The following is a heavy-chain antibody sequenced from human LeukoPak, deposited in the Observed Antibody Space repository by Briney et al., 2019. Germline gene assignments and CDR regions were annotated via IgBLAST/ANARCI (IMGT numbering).Heavy chain of an antibody. V-gene: IGHV1-2*02. CDR2: INPNSGGT. D-gene: IGHD2-2*01. J-gene: IGHJ3*02. Sequence: ASVKVSCKASGYTFTGYYMHWVRQAPGQGLEWMGRINPNSGGTNYAQKFQGRVTMTRDTSISTAYMELSRLRSDDTAVYYCARDFSVGAYASDAFDIWGQGTMVTVSS. CDR1: GYTFTGYY. CDR3: ARDFSVGAYASDAFDI.